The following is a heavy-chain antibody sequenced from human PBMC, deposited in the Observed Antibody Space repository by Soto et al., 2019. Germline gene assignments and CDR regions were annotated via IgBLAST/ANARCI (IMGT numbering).Heavy chain of an antibody. J-gene: IGHJ4*02. V-gene: IGHV3-30-3*01. Sequence: GGSLRLSCAASGFTFSSYAMHWVRQAPGKGLEWVAVISYDGSNKYYADSVKGRFTIPRDNSKNTLYLQMNSLRAEDTAVYYCARDRVDYYFDYWGQGTLVTVSS. CDR2: ISYDGSNK. CDR3: ARDRVDYYFDY. D-gene: IGHD2-15*01. CDR1: GFTFSSYA.